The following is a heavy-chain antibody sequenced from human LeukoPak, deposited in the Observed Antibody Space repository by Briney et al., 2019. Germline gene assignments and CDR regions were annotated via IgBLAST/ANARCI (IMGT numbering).Heavy chain of an antibody. CDR3: ASLLGI. J-gene: IGHJ4*02. Sequence: GSSVKLSCNASGGAFRSYAISGLRQAPGQGLEWMGGIIPIFGTANYAQKFQGRVTITTDESTSTAYMELSSLRSEDTAVYYCASLLGIWGQGTLVTVSP. D-gene: IGHD1-26*01. CDR2: IIPIFGTA. V-gene: IGHV1-69*05. CDR1: GGAFRSYA.